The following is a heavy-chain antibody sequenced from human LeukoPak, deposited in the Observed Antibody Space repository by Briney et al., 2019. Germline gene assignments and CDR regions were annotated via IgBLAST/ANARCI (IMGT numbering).Heavy chain of an antibody. CDR3: AKDGQRGLGYTNSLDH. D-gene: IGHD5-24*01. CDR1: GFTFTSYG. J-gene: IGHJ4*02. Sequence: GKSLRLSCAASGFTFTSYGMHWVRQAPGKGLEWVAVIWSDGTNKYYADSVKGRFAISRDDSHNMVYLQMNSLRAEDTAVYYCAKDGQRGLGYTNSLDHWGQGTLVAVSS. V-gene: IGHV3-33*06. CDR2: IWSDGTNK.